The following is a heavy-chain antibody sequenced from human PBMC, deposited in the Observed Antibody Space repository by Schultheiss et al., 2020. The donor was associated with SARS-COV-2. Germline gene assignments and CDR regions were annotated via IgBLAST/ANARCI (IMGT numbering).Heavy chain of an antibody. CDR3: AREGLIAAHRAARGDY. V-gene: IGHV3-11*06. D-gene: IGHD6-13*01. Sequence: GGSLRLSCAASGFTFSDYYMSWIRQAPGKGLEWVSYISSSSSYIYYADSVKGRFTISRDNAKNSLYLQMNSLRAEDTAVYYCAREGLIAAHRAARGDYWGQGTLVTVSS. J-gene: IGHJ4*02. CDR2: ISSSSSYI. CDR1: GFTFSDYY.